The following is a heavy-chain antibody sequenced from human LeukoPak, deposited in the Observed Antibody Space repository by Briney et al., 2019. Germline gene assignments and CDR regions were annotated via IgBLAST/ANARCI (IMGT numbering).Heavy chain of an antibody. CDR1: GFTFSGYA. J-gene: IGHJ4*02. CDR2: ISYDGSNE. CDR3: ARDLRRIAAYYFDY. D-gene: IGHD6-25*01. Sequence: AGRSLRLSCAASGFTFSGYAMHWVRQARGKGLEWVAVISYDGSNEYYADSVKGRFTISRDNSKNTLYLQMNSLSVEDTAVYYCARDLRRIAAYYFDYWGQGTLVTVSS. V-gene: IGHV3-30-3*01.